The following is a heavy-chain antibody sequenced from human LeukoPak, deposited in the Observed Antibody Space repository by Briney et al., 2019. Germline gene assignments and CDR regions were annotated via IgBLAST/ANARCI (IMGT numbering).Heavy chain of an antibody. Sequence: GGSLRLSCAASGFTFSSYAMNWVRQAPGKGLEWVSAIGAGGSTYYTDSVKGRFTISRDNSKNTLYLRMNSLRAEDTAVYYCAKESATPGDFDYWGQGTLVTVSS. CDR3: AKESATPGDFDY. V-gene: IGHV3-23*01. J-gene: IGHJ4*02. CDR1: GFTFSSYA. CDR2: IGAGGST. D-gene: IGHD7-27*01.